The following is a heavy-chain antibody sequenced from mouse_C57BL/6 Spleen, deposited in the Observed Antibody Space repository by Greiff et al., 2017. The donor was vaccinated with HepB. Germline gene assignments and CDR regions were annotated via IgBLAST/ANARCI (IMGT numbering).Heavy chain of an antibody. D-gene: IGHD5-2*01. V-gene: IGHV1-18*01. CDR2: INPNNGGT. Sequence: EVQLQQSGPELVKPGASVKIPCKASGYTFTDYNMDWVKQSHGKSLEWIGDINPNNGGTIYNQKFKGKATLTVDKSSSTAYMELRSLTSEDTAVYYCARGISREDRGYFDVWGTGTTVTVSS. J-gene: IGHJ1*03. CDR3: ARGISREDRGYFDV. CDR1: GYTFTDYN.